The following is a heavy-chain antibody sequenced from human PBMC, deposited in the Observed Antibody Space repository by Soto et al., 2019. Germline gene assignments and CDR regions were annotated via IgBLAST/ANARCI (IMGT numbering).Heavy chain of an antibody. CDR1: GYTFTSYV. V-gene: IGHV1-18*01. D-gene: IGHD3-22*01. CDR2: ISAYNGNT. Sequence: GASVKVSCKASGYTFTSYVISWVRQAPGQGLEWTGWISAYNGNTNYAQKLQGRVTMTTDTSTSTAYMELRSLRSDDTAVYYCARGFQTTYYYDSSGYHVAFDIWGQGTMVTVSS. J-gene: IGHJ3*02. CDR3: ARGFQTTYYYDSSGYHVAFDI.